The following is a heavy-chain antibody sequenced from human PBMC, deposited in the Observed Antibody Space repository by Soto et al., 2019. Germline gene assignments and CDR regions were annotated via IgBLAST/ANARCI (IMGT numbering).Heavy chain of an antibody. Sequence: PGGSLRLSCAASGFTFSSYSMNWVRQAPGKGLEWVSYISSSSSTIYYADSVKGRFTISRDNAKNSLYLQMNSLRAEDTAVYYCGRALQYTYGASDYWGQGTLVTVSS. D-gene: IGHD5-18*01. CDR2: ISSSSSTI. V-gene: IGHV3-48*01. CDR1: GFTFSSYS. CDR3: GRALQYTYGASDY. J-gene: IGHJ4*02.